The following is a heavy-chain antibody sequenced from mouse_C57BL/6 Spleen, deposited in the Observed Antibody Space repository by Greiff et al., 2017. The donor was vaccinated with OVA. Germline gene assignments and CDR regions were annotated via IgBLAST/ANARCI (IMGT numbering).Heavy chain of an antibody. CDR3: ARYDYDHYFDY. D-gene: IGHD2-4*01. CDR1: GYAFSSYW. V-gene: IGHV1-80*01. Sequence: QVHVKQSGAELVKPGASVKISCKASGYAFSSYWMNWVKQRPGKGLEWIGQIYPGDGDTNYNGKFKGKATLTADKSSSTAYMQLSSLTSEDSAVYFCARYDYDHYFDYWGKGTTLTVSS. CDR2: IYPGDGDT. J-gene: IGHJ2*01.